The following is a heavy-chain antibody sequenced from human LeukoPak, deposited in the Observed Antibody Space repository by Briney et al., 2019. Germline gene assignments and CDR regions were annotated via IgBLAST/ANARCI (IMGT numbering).Heavy chain of an antibody. CDR1: GGTFSSYA. CDR3: ARGSYGDYDWFDP. J-gene: IGHJ5*02. V-gene: IGHV1-69*05. D-gene: IGHD4-17*01. Sequence: SVKVSCKASGGTFSSYAISWVRQAPGQGLEWMGRIIPIFGTANYAQKFQGRVTITTDESTSTAYMELRSLRSDDTAVYYCARGSYGDYDWFDPWGQGTLVTASS. CDR2: IIPIFGTA.